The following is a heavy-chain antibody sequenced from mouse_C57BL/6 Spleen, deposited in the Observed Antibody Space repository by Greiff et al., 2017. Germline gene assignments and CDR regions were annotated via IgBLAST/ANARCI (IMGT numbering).Heavy chain of an antibody. J-gene: IGHJ2*01. V-gene: IGHV1-69*01. CDR2: IDPSDSYT. D-gene: IGHD4-1*01. Sequence: QVQLQQPGAELVMPGASVKLSCKASGYTFTSYWLHWVKPRPGQGLEWIGDIDPSDSYTNYNQKFKGKSTLTVDKSYSTAYMQLSSLTSEDSAVYYCSRKHGLTGTDYWGQGTTLTVSS. CDR1: GYTFTSYW. CDR3: SRKHGLTGTDY.